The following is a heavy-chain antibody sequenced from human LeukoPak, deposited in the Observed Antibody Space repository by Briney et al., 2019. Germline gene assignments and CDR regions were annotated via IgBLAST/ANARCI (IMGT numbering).Heavy chain of an antibody. D-gene: IGHD6-13*01. J-gene: IGHJ6*02. CDR2: ISAYNGNT. Sequence: GASVKVTCKASGYTFTSYDISCVRQAPGQGLEWMGWISAYNGNTNYAQKLQGRVTMTTDTSTSTTYMELRSLRSDDTAVYYCARVGQQLVRTIPYYYYGMDVWGQGTTVTVSS. CDR1: GYTFTSYD. CDR3: ARVGQQLVRTIPYYYYGMDV. V-gene: IGHV1-18*01.